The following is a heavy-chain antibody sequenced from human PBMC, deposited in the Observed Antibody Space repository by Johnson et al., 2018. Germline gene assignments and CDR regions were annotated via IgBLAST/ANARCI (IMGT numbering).Heavy chain of an antibody. Sequence: EVQLVESGGGLVKPGGSLRLSCAASGFTFSSYAMSWVRQAPGKGLEWVSSISSSSSYIYYADSVKGRFTISRDNAKNSLYLQMNRLRAEDTAVYYCASGLHEMPFGEGAFDIWGQGRMVTVSS. CDR3: ASGLHEMPFGEGAFDI. CDR1: GFTFSSYA. V-gene: IGHV3-21*01. J-gene: IGHJ3*02. D-gene: IGHD3-10*01. CDR2: ISSSSSYI.